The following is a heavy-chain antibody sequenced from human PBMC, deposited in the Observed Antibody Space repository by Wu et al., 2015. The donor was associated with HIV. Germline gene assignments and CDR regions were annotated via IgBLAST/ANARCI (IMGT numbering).Heavy chain of an antibody. CDR1: GYTFNNYD. V-gene: IGHV1-8*01. CDR2: MNPKSGNT. CDR3: ARGFGSGYYKRGMDV. J-gene: IGHJ6*02. D-gene: IGHD3-22*01. Sequence: QVQLVQSGSEVKKPGASVKVSCKASGYTFNNYDVNWVRQAPGQGLEWMGWMNPKSGNTGYTQILQGRVTMTRNTSTTTAFLELRSLKFEDTAVYYCARGFGSGYYKRGMDVWAKGPRSSSP.